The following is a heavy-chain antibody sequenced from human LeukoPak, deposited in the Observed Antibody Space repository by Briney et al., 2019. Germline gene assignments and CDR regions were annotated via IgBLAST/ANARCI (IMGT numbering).Heavy chain of an antibody. Sequence: SVKVSCKASGGTFSSYAISWVRQAPGQGLEWMGRIIPIFGTANYAQNFQGRVTITTDESTSTAYMELSSLRSEDTAVYYCARGSRIVGATVPDFDYWGQGTLVTVSS. D-gene: IGHD1-26*01. J-gene: IGHJ4*02. CDR3: ARGSRIVGATVPDFDY. CDR1: GGTFSSYA. V-gene: IGHV1-69*05. CDR2: IIPIFGTA.